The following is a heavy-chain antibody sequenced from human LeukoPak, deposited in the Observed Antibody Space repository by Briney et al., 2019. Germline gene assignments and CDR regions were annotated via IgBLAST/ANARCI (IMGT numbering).Heavy chain of an antibody. V-gene: IGHV4-59*01. CDR3: ASNVAAGTGDNWFDP. Sequence: SETLSLTCTVSGGSISSDYWGWIRQPPGKGLEWIGYIYYSGSTNYNPSLKSRVTISVDTSKNQFSLKLSSVTAADTAVYYCASNVAAGTGDNWFDPWGQGTLVTVSS. CDR1: GGSISSDY. D-gene: IGHD6-13*01. J-gene: IGHJ5*02. CDR2: IYYSGST.